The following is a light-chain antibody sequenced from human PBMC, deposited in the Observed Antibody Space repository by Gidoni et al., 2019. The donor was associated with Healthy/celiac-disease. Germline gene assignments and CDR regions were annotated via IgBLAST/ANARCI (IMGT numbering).Light chain of an antibody. V-gene: IGLV3-21*02. J-gene: IGLJ3*02. CDR3: QVWDSSSDHWV. Sequence: SYVLTQPPSVSVAPVQTARITCGGNNIGSKSVHWYQQKPGQAPVLVVYDDSDRLSGIPERFSGSNSGNTATLTSSRVEAGDEADYYCQVWDSSSDHWVFGGGTKLTVL. CDR2: DDS. CDR1: NIGSKS.